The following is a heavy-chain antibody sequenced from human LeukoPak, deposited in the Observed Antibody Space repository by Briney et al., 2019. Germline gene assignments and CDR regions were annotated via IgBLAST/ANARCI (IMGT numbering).Heavy chain of an antibody. V-gene: IGHV5-51*01. CDR2: IYPGDSDT. CDR1: GYSFTSYW. Sequence: GESLKISCKGSGYSFTSYWIGRVRQMPGKGLEWMGIIYPGDSDTRYSPSFQGQVTISADKSISTAYLQWSSLKASDTAMYYCARTAYCGGDCYPGFDYWGQGTLVTVSS. J-gene: IGHJ4*02. D-gene: IGHD2-21*02. CDR3: ARTAYCGGDCYPGFDY.